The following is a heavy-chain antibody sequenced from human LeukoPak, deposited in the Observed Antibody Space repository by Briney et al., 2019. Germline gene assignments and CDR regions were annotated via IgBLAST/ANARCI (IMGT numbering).Heavy chain of an antibody. CDR1: GDSISSSTYY. CDR2: IYYSGST. CDR3: PRHNGL. D-gene: IGHD2-8*01. V-gene: IGHV4-39*01. J-gene: IGHJ4*02. Sequence: PSETLSLTCNVSGDSISSSTYYWGWIRQPPGKGLEWIGSIYYSGSTYYNPSLKSRVTISVDTSKNQFSLKLNSVTATDTAVYSCPRHNGLWGQGTLLTVSS.